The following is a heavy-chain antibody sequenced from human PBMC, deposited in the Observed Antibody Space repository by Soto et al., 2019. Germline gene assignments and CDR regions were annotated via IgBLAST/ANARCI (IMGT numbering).Heavy chain of an antibody. Sequence: PGESLKISCKGSGYSFTSYWIGWVRQMPGKGLEWMGIIYPGDSDTRYSPSFQGQVTISADKSITTAYLQWSSLKASDTAMHYCARLTSVAGTGTFDYWGQGTLVTAPQ. CDR3: ARLTSVAGTGTFDY. CDR2: IYPGDSDT. V-gene: IGHV5-51*01. D-gene: IGHD6-19*01. J-gene: IGHJ4*02. CDR1: GYSFTSYW.